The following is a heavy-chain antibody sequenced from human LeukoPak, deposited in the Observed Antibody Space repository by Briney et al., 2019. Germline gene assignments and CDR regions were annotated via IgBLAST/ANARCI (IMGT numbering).Heavy chain of an antibody. D-gene: IGHD2-21*02. V-gene: IGHV1-2*02. J-gene: IGHJ5*02. CDR1: GYTFTGYY. CDR3: ARDMKGTVTVIYWFDP. CDR2: INPNSGGT. Sequence: EASVTVSCKASGYTFTGYYMHWVRQAPGQGLEWMGWINPNSGGTNYAQKFQGRVTMTRDTSISTAYMELSRLRSDDTAVYYCARDMKGTVTVIYWFDPWGQGTLVTVSS.